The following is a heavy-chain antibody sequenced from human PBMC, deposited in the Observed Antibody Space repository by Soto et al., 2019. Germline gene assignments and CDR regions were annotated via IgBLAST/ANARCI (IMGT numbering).Heavy chain of an antibody. Sequence: GGSLRLSCAASGFTFNRYGMNWVRQAPGKGLEWVSSISDSGGNKYYADSVKGRFTIFRDNSKNTLYLEMNSLRAEDMAIYYCAKRVEYSSSTHYLDYWGQGTLVTVSS. CDR3: AKRVEYSSSTHYLDY. V-gene: IGHV3-23*01. J-gene: IGHJ4*02. CDR1: GFTFNRYG. CDR2: ISDSGGNK. D-gene: IGHD6-6*01.